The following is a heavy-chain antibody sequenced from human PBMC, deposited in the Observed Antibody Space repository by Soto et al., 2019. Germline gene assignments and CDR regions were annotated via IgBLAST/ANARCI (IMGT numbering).Heavy chain of an antibody. CDR3: ARQRRRKGGMDV. V-gene: IGHV4-34*01. CDR2: INHSGST. CDR1: GGSFSGYY. J-gene: IGHJ6*02. Sequence: SETLSLTCAVYGGSFSGYYWSWIRQPPGKGLEWIGEINHSGSTNYNPSLKSRVTISVDTSKNQFSLKLSSVTAADTAVYYCARQRRRKGGMDVWGQGTTVTVSS.